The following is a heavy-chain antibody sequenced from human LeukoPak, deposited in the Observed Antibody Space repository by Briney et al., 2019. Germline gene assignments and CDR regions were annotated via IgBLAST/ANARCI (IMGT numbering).Heavy chain of an antibody. CDR1: GGSISSGDYY. D-gene: IGHD1-1*01. CDR3: ARDRYPYYFDY. J-gene: IGHJ4*02. V-gene: IGHV4-30-4*01. Sequence: PSETLSLTCTVSGGSISSGDYYWSWIRQPPGKGLEWIGYIYYSGSTYYNPSLKSRVTISVDTSKNQFSLKLSSVTAAGTAVYYCARDRYPYYFDYWGQGTLVTVSS. CDR2: IYYSGST.